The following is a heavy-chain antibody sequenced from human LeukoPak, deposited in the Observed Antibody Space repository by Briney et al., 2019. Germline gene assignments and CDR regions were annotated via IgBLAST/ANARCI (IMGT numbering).Heavy chain of an antibody. J-gene: IGHJ3*02. V-gene: IGHV1-2*02. CDR3: ARVPSNGDFDDAFDI. CDR2: INPNSGGT. Sequence: ASVKVSCKASGYTFTGYYMHWVRQAPGQGLEWMGWINPNSGGTNYAQKFQGRVTMTRDTSISTAYMELSRLRSDDTAVYYCARVPSNGDFDDAFDIRGQGTMVTVSS. D-gene: IGHD3-3*01. CDR1: GYTFTGYY.